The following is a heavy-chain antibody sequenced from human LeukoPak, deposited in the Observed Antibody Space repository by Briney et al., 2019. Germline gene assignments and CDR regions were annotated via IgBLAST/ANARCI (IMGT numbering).Heavy chain of an antibody. CDR3: ARHWEGVESDAFDI. CDR2: IRKDGSEK. CDR1: GFIVSSYY. D-gene: IGHD1-26*01. Sequence: GGSLRLSCAASGFIVSSYYMNWVRQAPGKGLEWVANIRKDGSEKNYVDSVKGRFTISRDNAKNSLYLQMNSLRADDTALYYCARHWEGVESDAFDIWGQGTMVTVSS. V-gene: IGHV3-7*04. J-gene: IGHJ3*02.